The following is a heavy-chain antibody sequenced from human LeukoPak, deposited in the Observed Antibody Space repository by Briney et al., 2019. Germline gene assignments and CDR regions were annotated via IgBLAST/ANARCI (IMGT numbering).Heavy chain of an antibody. Sequence: GGSLRLSCSACGFLFSSYAMHWVRQAPGKGLEYVSAISDSGGSTYYADSVKGRFTISRDNSKNTLYLQMSSLRAEDTAVYFCVRGYSFGPYGMDVWGQGTTVTVSS. CDR1: GFLFSSYA. D-gene: IGHD2-15*01. CDR2: ISDSGGST. CDR3: VRGYSFGPYGMDV. V-gene: IGHV3-64D*09. J-gene: IGHJ6*02.